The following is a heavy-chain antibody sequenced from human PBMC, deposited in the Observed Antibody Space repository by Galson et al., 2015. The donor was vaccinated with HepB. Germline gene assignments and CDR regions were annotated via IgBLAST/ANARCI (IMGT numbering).Heavy chain of an antibody. Sequence: SVKVSCKASGGTFSSYAISWVRQAPGQGLEWMGGIIPIFGTANYAQKFQGRVTITADESTSTAYMELSSLRSEDTAVYYCARLVDYSDDGYYFDYWGQGTLVTVSS. CDR2: IIPIFGTA. D-gene: IGHD4-17*01. CDR3: ARLVDYSDDGYYFDY. V-gene: IGHV1-69*13. CDR1: GGTFSSYA. J-gene: IGHJ4*02.